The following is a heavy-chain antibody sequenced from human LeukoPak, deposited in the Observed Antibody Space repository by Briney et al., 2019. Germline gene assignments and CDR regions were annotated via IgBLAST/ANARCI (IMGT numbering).Heavy chain of an antibody. CDR3: ARETRGYSYRGWFDP. D-gene: IGHD5-18*01. Sequence: ASVKVSCKASGHTFTGYYMHWVRQAPGQGLEWMGWTNPNSGGTNYAQKFQGRVTMTRDTSISTAYMELSRLRSDDTAVYYCARETRGYSYRGWFDPWGQGTLVTVSS. V-gene: IGHV1-2*02. J-gene: IGHJ5*02. CDR1: GHTFTGYY. CDR2: TNPNSGGT.